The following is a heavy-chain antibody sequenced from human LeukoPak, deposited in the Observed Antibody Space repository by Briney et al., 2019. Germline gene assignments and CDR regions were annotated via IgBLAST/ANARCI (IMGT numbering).Heavy chain of an antibody. CDR2: ISWNSGSI. J-gene: IGHJ6*02. Sequence: GRSLRLSCAASGFTFDDYAMHWVRQAPGKGLEWVSGISWNSGSIGYADSVKGRFTISRDNSKNTLYLQMNSLRAEDTAVYYCARAYDSSGYYYYGMDVWGQGTTVTVSS. CDR1: GFTFDDYA. V-gene: IGHV3-9*01. CDR3: ARAYDSSGYYYYGMDV. D-gene: IGHD3-22*01.